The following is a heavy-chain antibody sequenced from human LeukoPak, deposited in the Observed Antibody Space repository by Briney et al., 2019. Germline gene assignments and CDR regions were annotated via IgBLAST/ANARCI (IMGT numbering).Heavy chain of an antibody. CDR2: IYYSGST. CDR1: GGSIRSSTYY. V-gene: IGHV4-61*01. D-gene: IGHD1-26*01. Sequence: SETLSLTCTVSGGSIRSSTYYWSWIRQPPGKGLEWIGYIYYSGSTNYNPSLKSRVTISVDTSKNQFSLKLSSVTAADTAVYYCARGMVGATPPYYYYMDVWGKGTTVTISS. J-gene: IGHJ6*03. CDR3: ARGMVGATPPYYYYMDV.